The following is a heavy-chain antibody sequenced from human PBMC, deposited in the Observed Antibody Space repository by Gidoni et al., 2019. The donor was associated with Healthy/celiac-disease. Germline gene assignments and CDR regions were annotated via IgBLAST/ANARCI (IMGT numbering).Heavy chain of an antibody. Sequence: QVQLQESGPGLVKPSGTLSLTCAVSGGSISSSNWWSWVRQPPGKGLEWIGEIYHSGSTNYNPSLKSRVTISVDKSKNQFSLKLSSVTAADTAVYYCTTGGYDSSGYYHNWFDPWGQGTLVTVSS. CDR1: GGSISSSNW. J-gene: IGHJ5*02. CDR3: TTGGYDSSGYYHNWFDP. D-gene: IGHD3-22*01. V-gene: IGHV4-4*02. CDR2: IYHSGST.